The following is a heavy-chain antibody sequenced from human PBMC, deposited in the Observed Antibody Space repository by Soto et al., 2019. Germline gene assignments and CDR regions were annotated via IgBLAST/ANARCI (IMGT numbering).Heavy chain of an antibody. J-gene: IGHJ4*02. Sequence: HVQLVESGGGVVQPGTSLRLSCAASGFTLSSYSIHWVRQAPGKGLDWVAVISYDGNTQFYGDSVKGRFIVSRDNSRNTLYLQLNNLQAEDTAVYYCAKVSRPSRISTPDFDYWGQGTLVPVSS. CDR3: AKVSRPSRISTPDFDY. V-gene: IGHV3-30-3*01. CDR2: ISYDGNTQ. CDR1: GFTLSSYS.